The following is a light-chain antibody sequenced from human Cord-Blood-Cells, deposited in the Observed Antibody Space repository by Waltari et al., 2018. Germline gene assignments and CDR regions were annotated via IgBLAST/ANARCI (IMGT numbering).Light chain of an antibody. CDR3: QQYNNWPPWT. V-gene: IGKV3-15*01. Sequence: EIVMTQSPATLSVSPGERATLSCRASQSVSSNLAWYQQKPGQAPRLLIYGASTRATGIPARFSGVGSGTEFTLTISSLQSEDVAVYYCQQYNNWPPWTFGQGTKVEIK. CDR1: QSVSSN. CDR2: GAS. J-gene: IGKJ1*01.